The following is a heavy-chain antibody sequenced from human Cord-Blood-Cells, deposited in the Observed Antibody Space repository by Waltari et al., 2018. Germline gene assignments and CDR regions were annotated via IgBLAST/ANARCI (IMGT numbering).Heavy chain of an antibody. CDR1: GGTFSSYT. CDR2: IIPILGIA. J-gene: IGHJ5*02. Sequence: QVQLVHSGAEVKKPGSSVKVSCKASGGTFSSYTISWVRQAPGQGLEWMGRIIPILGIANYAQKFQGRVTITADKSTSTAYMELSSLRSEDTAVYYCARVNGDYNWFDPWGQGTLVTVSS. CDR3: ARVNGDYNWFDP. V-gene: IGHV1-69*02. D-gene: IGHD4-17*01.